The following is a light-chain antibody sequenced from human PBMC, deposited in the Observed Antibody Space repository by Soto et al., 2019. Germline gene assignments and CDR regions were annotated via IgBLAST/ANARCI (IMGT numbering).Light chain of an antibody. J-gene: IGKJ3*01. CDR3: HHYGRSPIFT. V-gene: IGKV3-20*01. Sequence: EVVLTQSPGTLSLSVGERATLSCRASQSVASNHLAWYQQKPGQAPRLLIYGASTRAAGIPDRFSGSGSGTDFTLTISRLEPEDFGVFFCHHYGRSPIFTFVPGTTVDMK. CDR2: GAS. CDR1: QSVASNH.